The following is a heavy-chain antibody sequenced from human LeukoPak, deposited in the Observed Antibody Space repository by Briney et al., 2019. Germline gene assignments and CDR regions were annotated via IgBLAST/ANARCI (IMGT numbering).Heavy chain of an antibody. J-gene: IGHJ4*02. CDR2: ISGSGSTK. CDR3: ARVGSIAAAGTPDY. CDR1: GFTFSGYY. Sequence: GGSLRLSCAASGFTFSGYYMSWIRQAPGKGLEWVSHISGSGSTKIYADSVKGRFTVSRDNAENSLYLQVNSLRAEDTAVYYCARVGSIAAAGTPDYWGQGTLVTVSS. V-gene: IGHV3-11*01. D-gene: IGHD6-13*01.